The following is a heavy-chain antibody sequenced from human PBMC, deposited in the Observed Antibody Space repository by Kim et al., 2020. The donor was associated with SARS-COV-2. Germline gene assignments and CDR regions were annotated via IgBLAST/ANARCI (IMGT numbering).Heavy chain of an antibody. CDR2: INHSGST. CDR3: ARTGQISSGWYSSAVQNSKRQFDY. Sequence: SETLSLTCAVYGGSFSGYYWSWIRQPPGKGLEWIGEINHSGSTNYNPSLKSRVTISVDTSKNQFSLKLSSVTAADTAVYYSARTGQISSGWYSSAVQNSKRQFDYWGQGTLVTVSS. D-gene: IGHD6-19*01. J-gene: IGHJ4*02. V-gene: IGHV4-34*01. CDR1: GGSFSGYY.